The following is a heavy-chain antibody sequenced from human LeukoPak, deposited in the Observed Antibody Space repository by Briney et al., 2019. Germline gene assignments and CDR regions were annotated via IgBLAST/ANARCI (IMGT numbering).Heavy chain of an antibody. Sequence: GGSLRLSCVASGFPFSSYWMTWVRQAPGKGLEWVANIKQDGSKKSYVDSVKGRFTISRDNAKNTLYLQMNSLRAEDTAVYYCARHPEGYWGQGTLVTVSS. J-gene: IGHJ4*02. CDR2: IKQDGSKK. V-gene: IGHV3-7*01. CDR1: GFPFSSYW. CDR3: ARHPEGY.